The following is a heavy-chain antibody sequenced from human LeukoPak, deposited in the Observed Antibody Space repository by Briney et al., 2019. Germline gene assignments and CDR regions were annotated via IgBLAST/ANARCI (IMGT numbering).Heavy chain of an antibody. CDR2: IYTSGST. Sequence: SQTLSLTCTVSGGSISSGSYYWSWIRQPAGKGLEWIERIYTSGSTNYNPSLKSRATIPIDTSKNQFSLKLSSVTAAGTAVYYCARTYYDFWSGYPDAFDIWGQGTMVTVSS. J-gene: IGHJ3*02. V-gene: IGHV4-61*02. CDR3: ARTYYDFWSGYPDAFDI. D-gene: IGHD3-3*01. CDR1: GGSISSGSYY.